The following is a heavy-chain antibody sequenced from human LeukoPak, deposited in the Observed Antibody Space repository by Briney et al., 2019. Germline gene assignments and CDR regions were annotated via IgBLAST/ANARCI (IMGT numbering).Heavy chain of an antibody. J-gene: IGHJ5*02. V-gene: IGHV1-2*02. CDR1: GYTFTGYY. CDR2: INPNSGGT. CDR3: ARVPGVYYDMLTGYGSGWFDP. Sequence: ASVKVSCKASGYTFTGYYMHWVRQAPGQGLEWMGWINPNSGGTNYAQKFQGRVTMTRDTSISTAYMELSRLRSDDTAVYYCARVPGVYYDMLTGYGSGWFDPWGQGTLVTVSS. D-gene: IGHD3-9*01.